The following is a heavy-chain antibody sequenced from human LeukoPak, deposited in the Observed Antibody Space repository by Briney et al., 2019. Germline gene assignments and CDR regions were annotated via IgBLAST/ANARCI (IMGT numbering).Heavy chain of an antibody. CDR2: ISSSGSTI. Sequence: GGSLRLSCAASGFTFSSYEMNWVRQAPGKGLEWVSYISSSGSTIYYADSVKGRFTISRDNAKNSLYLQMNSLRAEDTAVYYCARDAYYDNSGYYAGGFDYWGQGTLVTVSS. D-gene: IGHD3-22*01. V-gene: IGHV3-48*03. CDR3: ARDAYYDNSGYYAGGFDY. CDR1: GFTFSSYE. J-gene: IGHJ4*02.